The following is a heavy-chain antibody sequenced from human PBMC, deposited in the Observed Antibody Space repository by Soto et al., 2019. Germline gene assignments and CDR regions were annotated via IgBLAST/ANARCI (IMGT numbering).Heavy chain of an antibody. D-gene: IGHD3-16*01. V-gene: IGHV4-30-4*02. J-gene: IGHJ5*02. CDR2: IHYSGST. CDR1: GGSISSGDYY. CDR3: ARNIEVYESTDGRKENWFDP. Sequence: SETLSLTCTVSGGSISSGDYYWSWIRQPPGKGLEWIGYIHYSGSTYYNPSLKSRVTISVDTSKNQFSLKLSSVTAADTAVYYCARNIEVYESTDGRKENWFDPWGQGTLVTVSS.